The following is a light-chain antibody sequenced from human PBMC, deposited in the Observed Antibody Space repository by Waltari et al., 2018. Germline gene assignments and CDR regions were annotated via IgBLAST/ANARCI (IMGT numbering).Light chain of an antibody. CDR1: QSVSSN. CDR3: QQYNNWPPYT. J-gene: IGKJ2*01. CDR2: GSS. Sequence: TLSVSPGERVTLSCRASQSVSSNLAWYQQKPGQAPRLLIYGSSTRATGIPARFSGSGSGTEFTLTISSLQSEDFAVYYCQQYNNWPPYTFGQGTKLEIK. V-gene: IGKV3-15*01.